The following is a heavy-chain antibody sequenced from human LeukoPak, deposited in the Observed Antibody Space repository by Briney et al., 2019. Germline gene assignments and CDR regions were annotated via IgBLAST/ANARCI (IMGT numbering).Heavy chain of an antibody. CDR2: INHSGST. J-gene: IGHJ3*02. D-gene: IGHD6-19*01. CDR1: GFTFSDYY. Sequence: GSLRLSCAASGFTFSDYYMSWIRQPPGKGLEWIGEINHSGSTNYNPSLKSRVTISVDTSKKQFSLKLSSVTAADTAVYYCARDLAYRSSLRGTFDIWGQGTRVTVSS. CDR3: ARDLAYRSSLRGTFDI. V-gene: IGHV4-34*01.